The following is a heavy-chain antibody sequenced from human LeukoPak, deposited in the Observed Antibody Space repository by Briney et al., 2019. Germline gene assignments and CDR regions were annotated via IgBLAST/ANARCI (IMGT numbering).Heavy chain of an antibody. CDR2: ISTTSGNI. CDR1: GFTFSSYS. V-gene: IGHV3-21*04. J-gene: IGHJ4*02. Sequence: GGSLRLSCAASGFTFSSYSMNWVRQAPGKGLEWVAAISTTSGNIYYADSVKGRFTISRDNSKNTLYLQMNSLRAEDTAVYYCARATGGYYDYFDYWGQGALVTVSS. CDR3: ARATGGYYDYFDY. D-gene: IGHD3-22*01.